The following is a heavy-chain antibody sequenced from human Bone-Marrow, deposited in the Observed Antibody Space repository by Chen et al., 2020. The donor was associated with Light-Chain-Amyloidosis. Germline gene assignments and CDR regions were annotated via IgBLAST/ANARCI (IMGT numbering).Heavy chain of an antibody. Sequence: EVQLVESGGGLVQPGWSLRLSCAASGFTFNSYWMHWVRQAPGKGLVCVSRISTDGSSSYAVSVKGRFTISRDNAKNTLFLQMNSLTAEDTAVYYCARARTPTMLDNWGQGTLVTVSS. CDR3: ARARTPTMLDN. V-gene: IGHV3-74*01. CDR2: ISTDGSS. J-gene: IGHJ4*02. CDR1: GFTFNSYW. D-gene: IGHD1-1*01.